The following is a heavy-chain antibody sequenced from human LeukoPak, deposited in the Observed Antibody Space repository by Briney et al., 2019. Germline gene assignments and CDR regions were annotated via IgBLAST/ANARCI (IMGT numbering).Heavy chain of an antibody. CDR1: GFTFSDYY. CDR3: ARDYDFYCSGDNCYSPRLSDY. Sequence: PGGSLRLSCAASGFTFSDYYMNWVRQAPGKGLEWVSSISSSSAYVHYADSVKGRFTISRDNAKNSLYLQMNSLRAEDTAVYYCARDYDFYCSGDNCYSPRLSDYWGQGTLVTVSS. D-gene: IGHD2-15*01. V-gene: IGHV3-21*01. CDR2: ISSSSAYV. J-gene: IGHJ4*02.